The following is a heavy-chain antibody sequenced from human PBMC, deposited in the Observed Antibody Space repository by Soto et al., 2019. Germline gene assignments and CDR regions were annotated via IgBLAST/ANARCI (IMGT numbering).Heavy chain of an antibody. CDR3: ARGITMVRGVIMRWFDP. CDR1: GFTFSSYG. D-gene: IGHD3-10*01. CDR2: IWYDGSNK. Sequence: GGSLRLSCAASGFTFSSYGMHWVRQAPGKGLEWVAVIWYDGSNKYYADSVKGRFTISRDNSKNTLYLQMNSLRAEDTAVYYCARGITMVRGVIMRWFDPWGQGTLVTVSS. V-gene: IGHV3-33*01. J-gene: IGHJ5*02.